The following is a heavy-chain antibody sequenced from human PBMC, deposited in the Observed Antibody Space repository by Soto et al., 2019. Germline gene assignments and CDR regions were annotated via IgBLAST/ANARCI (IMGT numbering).Heavy chain of an antibody. V-gene: IGHV3-74*01. J-gene: IGHJ5*02. CDR2: ISNDGSST. CDR3: VRDQDSRGYSVFNL. D-gene: IGHD3-22*01. Sequence: GGSLRLSCAAPGFPLNSFFMNWVLQAPGKGLMWVSRISNDGSSTTYADSVKGRFTISRDNARNTLYLQLNSLRADDTAVYFCVRDQDSRGYSVFNLWGQGP. CDR1: GFPLNSFF.